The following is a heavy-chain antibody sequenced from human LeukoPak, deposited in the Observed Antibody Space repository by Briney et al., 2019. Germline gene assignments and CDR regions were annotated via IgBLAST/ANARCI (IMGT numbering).Heavy chain of an antibody. J-gene: IGHJ4*01. CDR3: ARRSRGYSQY. Sequence: PSETLSLTCAVYGESLSGYYWSWIRQPPGKGLEWIGEVNHSGDTNYTPSLKSRVTISVDTSKNQFSLKLTSVIAADTAVYYCARRSRGYSQYWGQGTLVTVSS. CDR1: GESLSGYY. CDR2: VNHSGDT. D-gene: IGHD2-15*01. V-gene: IGHV4-34*01.